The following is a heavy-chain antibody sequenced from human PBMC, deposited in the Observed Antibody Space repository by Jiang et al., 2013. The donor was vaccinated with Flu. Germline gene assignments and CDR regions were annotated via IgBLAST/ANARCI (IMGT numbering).Heavy chain of an antibody. Sequence: VQLLESGGGLVQPGESLRLSCAASGFTFKNYWMSWVRQAPGKGLEWVANIKKDGSEENYVDSVRGRFIISRDNTRNSLYLQMNSLRAEDTAMYFCATQTGHYDESTCYRDFDCWAREPWSPFPQ. CDR1: GFTFKNYW. V-gene: IGHV3-7*03. J-gene: IGHJ4*02. CDR2: IKKDGSEE. D-gene: IGHD3-16*01. CDR3: ATQTGHYDESTCYRDFDC.